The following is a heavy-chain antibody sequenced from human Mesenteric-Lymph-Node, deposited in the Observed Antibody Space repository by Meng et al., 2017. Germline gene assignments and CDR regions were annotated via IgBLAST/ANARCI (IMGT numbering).Heavy chain of an antibody. Sequence: GESLKISCEASGFSLRSDEMNWVRQAPGKGLEWVSYISSTGTAIYYADSVRGRFTISRDNAKNSLSLQMNSLRVEDTAVYYCARGLGSSGWVPFDDWGQGTLVTVSS. J-gene: IGHJ4*02. CDR1: GFSLRSDE. V-gene: IGHV3-48*03. D-gene: IGHD6-19*01. CDR2: ISSTGTAI. CDR3: ARGLGSSGWVPFDD.